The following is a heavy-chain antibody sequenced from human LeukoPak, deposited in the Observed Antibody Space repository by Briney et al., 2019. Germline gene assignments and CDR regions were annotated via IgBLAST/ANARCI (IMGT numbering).Heavy chain of an antibody. D-gene: IGHD1-26*01. CDR1: GFTFSSYA. J-gene: IGHJ3*02. V-gene: IGHV3-21*01. Sequence: GGSLRLSCAASGFTFSSYAMTWVRQAPGKGLEWVSSISSSSSYIYYADSVKGRFTISRDNAKNSLYLQMNSLRAEDTAVYYCARDALLFEWELVNAFDIWGQGTMVTVST. CDR3: ARDALLFEWELVNAFDI. CDR2: ISSSSSYI.